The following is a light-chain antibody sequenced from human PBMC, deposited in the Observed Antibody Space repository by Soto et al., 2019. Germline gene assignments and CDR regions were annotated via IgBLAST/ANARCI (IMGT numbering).Light chain of an antibody. Sequence: DIQMTQSPSTLSASVGDRVTITCRASQSISSWLAWYQQKPGKAPKLLIYDASSLGSGVPSRFSGSGSGTEFTLTISSLQPDDFATYYCQQYNSFAWTFGQGTKV. CDR3: QQYNSFAWT. V-gene: IGKV1-5*01. J-gene: IGKJ1*01. CDR2: DAS. CDR1: QSISSW.